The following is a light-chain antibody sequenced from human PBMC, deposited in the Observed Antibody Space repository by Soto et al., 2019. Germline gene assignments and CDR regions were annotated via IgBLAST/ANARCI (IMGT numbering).Light chain of an antibody. V-gene: IGLV1-40*01. CDR1: SSNIGAGYD. CDR3: PSYYNSLSGWV. J-gene: IGLJ3*02. Sequence: QSVVTQPPSVSGAPGRRVTISCSGSSSNIGAGYDVHWYQQLPGTAPKLLIYGNTNRPSGVPDRFSGSKSGTSASLAITGLQAEDEADYYCPSYYNSLSGWVFGGGTKLT. CDR2: GNT.